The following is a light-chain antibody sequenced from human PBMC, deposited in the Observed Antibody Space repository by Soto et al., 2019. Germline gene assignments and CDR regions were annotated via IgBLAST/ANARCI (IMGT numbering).Light chain of an antibody. CDR2: EGT. J-gene: IGLJ1*01. CDR3: CSYAGSGTDNYV. Sequence: QSALTQPASVSGSPGQSITISCTGTISDIGTYNLVSWYQHYPGKAPKLMIYEGTKRPSGVSNRFSGSKSGNTAFLTISGLQAEDEADYYCCSYAGSGTDNYVFGSGTKVTVL. V-gene: IGLV2-23*01. CDR1: ISDIGTYNL.